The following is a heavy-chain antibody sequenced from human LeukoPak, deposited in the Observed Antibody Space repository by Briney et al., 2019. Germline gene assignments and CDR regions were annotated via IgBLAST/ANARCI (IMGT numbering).Heavy chain of an antibody. Sequence: KRSETLPLTCAVYGGSFSGYYWSWIRQPPGKGLEWIGEINHSGSTNYNPSLKSRVTISVDTSKNQFSLKLSSVTAADTAVYYCARAGHSSSWYRIKYNWFDPWGQGTLVTVSS. V-gene: IGHV4-34*01. CDR1: GGSFSGYY. J-gene: IGHJ5*02. CDR3: ARAGHSSSWYRIKYNWFDP. D-gene: IGHD6-13*01. CDR2: INHSGST.